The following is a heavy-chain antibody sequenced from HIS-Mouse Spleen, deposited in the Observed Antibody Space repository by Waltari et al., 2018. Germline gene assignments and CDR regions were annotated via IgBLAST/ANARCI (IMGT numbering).Heavy chain of an antibody. D-gene: IGHD6-19*01. J-gene: IGHJ4*02. CDR3: ARIAEGYSSGWYAFDY. CDR1: GSPLSTSGLC. CDR2: MDWDDDK. V-gene: IGHV2-70*15. Sequence: QVTLRESGPALVKPTQSLTLTCTFSGSPLSTSGLCVSWIRQSPGKALEWLPRMDWDDDKYYSTSLKTRLTISKDTSKNQVVLTMTNMDPVDTATYYCARIAEGYSSGWYAFDYWGQGTLVTVSS.